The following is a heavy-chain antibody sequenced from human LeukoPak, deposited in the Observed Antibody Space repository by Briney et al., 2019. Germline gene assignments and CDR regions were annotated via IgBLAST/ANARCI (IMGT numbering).Heavy chain of an antibody. CDR1: GFTFNNHA. V-gene: IGHV3-23*01. CDR2: INGNGAST. Sequence: GGSLRLSCAASGFTFNNHAMSWVRQAPGKGLEWVSGINGNGASTYYSDSVKGRFTISRDNSMNTLYLQMSSLRAEDTAIYYCAKDQGYSYYYLDYWGQGSLVTVSS. CDR3: AKDQGYSYYYLDY. J-gene: IGHJ4*02. D-gene: IGHD5-18*01.